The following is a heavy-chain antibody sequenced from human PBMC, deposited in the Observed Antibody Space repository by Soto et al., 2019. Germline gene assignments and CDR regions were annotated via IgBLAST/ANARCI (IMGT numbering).Heavy chain of an antibody. CDR2: VHHSGGS. D-gene: IGHD3-10*01. Sequence: QVQLQESGPGLVKPSETLSLSCTVSGGSISSYYWRWFRQSPGKRMEWIGYVHHSGGSSSNPSLESRVAISLDTPKGQFPLKVTSVTATDTAVYYCARQGFGPLHGLVDVWGQGTTVTVS. CDR1: GGSISSYY. CDR3: ARQGFGPLHGLVDV. V-gene: IGHV4-59*08. J-gene: IGHJ6*02.